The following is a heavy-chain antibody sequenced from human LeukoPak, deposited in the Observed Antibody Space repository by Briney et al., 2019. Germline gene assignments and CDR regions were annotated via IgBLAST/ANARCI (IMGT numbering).Heavy chain of an antibody. CDR1: GDAISIYY. J-gene: IGHJ4*02. CDR2: VHYSGSS. D-gene: IGHD3-10*01. Sequence: PSETLSLTCTVSGDAISIYYWNWIRQSPGKGLEWIGYVHYSGSSNYNPPLKSRVTISLDTSKNQFSLKLTSVTAADTAVYHCARHLPNRGCFDYWGQGTLVTVSS. V-gene: IGHV4-59*08. CDR3: ARHLPNRGCFDY.